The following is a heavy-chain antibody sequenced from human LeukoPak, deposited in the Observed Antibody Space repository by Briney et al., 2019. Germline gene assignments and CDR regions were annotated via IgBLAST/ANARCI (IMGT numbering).Heavy chain of an antibody. CDR1: GFTFSSYG. V-gene: IGHV3-23*01. Sequence: QPGGSLRLSCAASGFTFSSYGMSWVRQAPGKGLEWVSAISGSGGSTYYADSVKGRFTISRDNSKNTLYLQMNSLRAEDTAVYYCARDMETEMATILDYWGQGTLVTVSS. D-gene: IGHD5-24*01. CDR2: ISGSGGST. J-gene: IGHJ4*02. CDR3: ARDMETEMATILDY.